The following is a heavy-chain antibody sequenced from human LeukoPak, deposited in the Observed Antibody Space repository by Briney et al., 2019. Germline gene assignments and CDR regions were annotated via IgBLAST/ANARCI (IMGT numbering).Heavy chain of an antibody. D-gene: IGHD2-8*01. V-gene: IGHV4-39*01. CDR2: IYYSGST. CDR3: ARVPGVSNWSDP. Sequence: SETLSLTCTVAGGPISSSNYFWRWMRQPPGKGREWIGSIYYSGSTFYNPPLKSRVTISRDSSKNQLSLKLSSVTASDTAVYYCARVPGVSNWSDPWGEGTLVTVYS. CDR1: GGPISSSNYF. J-gene: IGHJ5*02.